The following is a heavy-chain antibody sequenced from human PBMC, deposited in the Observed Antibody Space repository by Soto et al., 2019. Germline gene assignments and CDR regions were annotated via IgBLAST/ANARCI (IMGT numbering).Heavy chain of an antibody. Sequence: ETLSLTCTVSGGSISNYYWNWIRQPPGKGLEWIGYIYYSGNTNYNPSLKSRVTISVDTSKNQFSLKLSSVTAADTAVYYCARGTQMVTISWGQGTLVTVSS. CDR3: ARGTQMVTIS. CDR1: GGSISNYY. J-gene: IGHJ5*02. D-gene: IGHD5-18*01. CDR2: IYYSGNT. V-gene: IGHV4-59*01.